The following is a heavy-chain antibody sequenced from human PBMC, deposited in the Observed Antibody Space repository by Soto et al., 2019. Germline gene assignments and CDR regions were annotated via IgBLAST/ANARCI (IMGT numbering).Heavy chain of an antibody. Sequence: SETLSLTCTVSGGSISGYYWSWIRQPPGKGLELIGYIYYIGSTNYNPSLRSRVTISLDTSKNQVSLKLTSVTAADTAVYYCARLPGGDGAPWGQGTLVTVSS. V-gene: IGHV4-59*01. CDR2: IYYIGST. CDR1: GGSISGYY. D-gene: IGHD2-21*02. J-gene: IGHJ5*02. CDR3: ARLPGGDGAP.